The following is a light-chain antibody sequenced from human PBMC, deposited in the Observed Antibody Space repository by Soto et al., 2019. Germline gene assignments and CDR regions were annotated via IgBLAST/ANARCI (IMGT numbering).Light chain of an antibody. CDR1: QSVGSS. V-gene: IGKV3-11*01. CDR2: DAS. CDR3: QQRINWPLFT. J-gene: IGKJ3*01. Sequence: EIVLTQSPATLSLSPGERGTLSCRASQSVGSSLAWYQQKPGQAPRLLIYDASNRATGTPARFSGSGSGTDFTLTISSLEREDFAVYYCQQRINWPLFTFGPGTKVDIK.